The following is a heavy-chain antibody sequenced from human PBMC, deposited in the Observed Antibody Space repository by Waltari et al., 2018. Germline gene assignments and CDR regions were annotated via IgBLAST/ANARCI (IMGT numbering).Heavy chain of an antibody. CDR3: ARSYSGYDSPYDY. Sequence: QLQLQESGPGLVKPSETLSLTCTVSGGSTSSDYYYWRWIRRPPGKGLEWIGSMYYSGGTYYNPSLNARVTISGDTSRKQFSLKVTSVTAADTAVYYCARSYSGYDSPYDYWGQGIQVTVSS. CDR1: GGSTSSDYYY. J-gene: IGHJ4*02. V-gene: IGHV4-39*07. CDR2: MYYSGGT. D-gene: IGHD5-12*01.